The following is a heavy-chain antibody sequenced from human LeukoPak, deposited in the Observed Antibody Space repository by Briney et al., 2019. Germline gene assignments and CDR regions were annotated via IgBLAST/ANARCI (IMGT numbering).Heavy chain of an antibody. CDR3: ARGAATVVEDAFDI. V-gene: IGHV4-59*01. CDR1: GGSISSYY. CDR2: IYYSGST. Sequence: PSETLSLTCTVSGGSISSYYWSWIRQPPGKGLEWIGYIYYSGSTNYNPSLKSRVTISVDTSKNQFSLKLSSVTAADTAVYYCARGAATVVEDAFDIWGQGTMDTVSS. J-gene: IGHJ3*02. D-gene: IGHD4-23*01.